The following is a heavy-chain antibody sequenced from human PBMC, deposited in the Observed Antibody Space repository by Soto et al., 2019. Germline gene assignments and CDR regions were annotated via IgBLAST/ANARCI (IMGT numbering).Heavy chain of an antibody. CDR1: GYTFNAFY. D-gene: IGHD3-16*01. V-gene: IGHV1-46*02. CDR2: INPSGDGT. CDR3: ARMATFGSLNWFDP. Sequence: ASVKVSCKAFGYTFNAFYMHWVRQAPGQGLEWMGVINPSGDGTSYAQKFQGRVTMTRDISIATAYMELSSLRSDDTAIYYCARMATFGSLNWFDPWGQGTLVTVSS. J-gene: IGHJ5*02.